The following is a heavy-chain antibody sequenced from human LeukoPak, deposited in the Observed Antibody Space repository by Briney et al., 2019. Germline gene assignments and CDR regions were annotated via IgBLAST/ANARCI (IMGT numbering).Heavy chain of an antibody. CDR2: ISESAGGT. D-gene: IGHD3-10*01. Sequence: GGSLRLSCVVSGITVSNYAMSWVHQAPGKGLEWVSGISESAGGTKYADSVKGRFTISRDNSLNTVYLQMNSLRAEDTAVYFCAKRGIVIRGVLIIGFHKEAYYFDYWGQGILVTVSS. CDR3: AKRGIVIRGVLIIGFHKEAYYFDY. V-gene: IGHV3-23*01. J-gene: IGHJ4*02. CDR1: GITVSNYA.